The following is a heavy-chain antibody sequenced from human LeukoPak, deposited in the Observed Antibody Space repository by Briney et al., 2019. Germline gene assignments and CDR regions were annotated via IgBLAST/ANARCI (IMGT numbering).Heavy chain of an antibody. CDR1: GGSISSHY. J-gene: IGHJ4*02. Sequence: SETLSLTCTGSGGSISSHYWSWIRQPPGKGLEWIGYIYYSGSTNYNPSLRSGVIISVDTSKKQVALSLSSVIAADTAIYYCASAVNYDIGYWGLGTLVTVSS. CDR2: IYYSGST. D-gene: IGHD3-16*01. CDR3: ASAVNYDIGY. V-gene: IGHV4-59*11.